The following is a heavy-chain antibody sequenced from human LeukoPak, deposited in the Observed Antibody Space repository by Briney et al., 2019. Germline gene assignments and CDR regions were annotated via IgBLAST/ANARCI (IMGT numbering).Heavy chain of an antibody. D-gene: IGHD2-21*02. CDR3: ARHSNGYCGGDCYFFDY. CDR2: IYPGDSDT. J-gene: IGHJ4*02. V-gene: IGHV5-51*01. CDR1: GYSFTSYW. Sequence: GESLKISCKGSGYSFTSYWIGWVRQMPEKGLEWMGIIYPGDSDTRYSPSFQGQVTISADKSISTAYLQWSSLKASDTAMYYCARHSNGYCGGDCYFFDYWGQGTLVTVSS.